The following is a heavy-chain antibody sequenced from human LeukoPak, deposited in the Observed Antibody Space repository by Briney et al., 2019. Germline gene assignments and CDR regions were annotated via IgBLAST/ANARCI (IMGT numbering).Heavy chain of an antibody. CDR1: GFTFDDYA. CDR2: ISWNSGSI. D-gene: IGHD2-2*01. CDR3: AKGSLGYCSSTSCWVFDY. V-gene: IGHV3-9*01. J-gene: IGHJ4*02. Sequence: QPGGSLRLSCAASGFTFDDYAMPWVRQAPGKGLEWVSGISWNSGSIGYADSVKGRFTISRDNAKNSPYLQMNSLRAEDTALYYCAKGSLGYCSSTSCWVFDYWGQGTLVTVSS.